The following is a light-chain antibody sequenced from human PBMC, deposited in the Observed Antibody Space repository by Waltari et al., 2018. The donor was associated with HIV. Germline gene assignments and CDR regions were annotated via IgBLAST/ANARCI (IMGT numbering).Light chain of an antibody. CDR2: DAS. Sequence: EIVMTQSPVTLSVSPGERATLSCRASQSVRSNYLAWYQQKPGLAPRFLIYDASSRATGIPDRFSGSGSGTDFTLTISRLEPEDFAVYYCQQYGSSPITFGQGTRLEIK. CDR1: QSVRSNY. J-gene: IGKJ5*01. CDR3: QQYGSSPIT. V-gene: IGKV3D-20*01.